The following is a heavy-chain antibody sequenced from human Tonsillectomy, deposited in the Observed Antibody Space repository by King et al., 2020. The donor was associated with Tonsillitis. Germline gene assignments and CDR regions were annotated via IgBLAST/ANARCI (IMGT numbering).Heavy chain of an antibody. J-gene: IGHJ5*02. CDR3: ARARSNYYGSGSYSSPFDP. CDR2: ISYDGSNK. D-gene: IGHD3-10*01. CDR1: GFTFSSYA. V-gene: IGHV3-30*04. Sequence: VQLVESGGGVVQPGRSLRLSCAASGFTFSSYAMHWVRQAPGKGLEWGAVISYDGSNKYYADSVKGRFTISRDNSKNTLYLQMNSLRAEDTAVYYCARARSNYYGSGSYSSPFDPWGQGTLVTVSS.